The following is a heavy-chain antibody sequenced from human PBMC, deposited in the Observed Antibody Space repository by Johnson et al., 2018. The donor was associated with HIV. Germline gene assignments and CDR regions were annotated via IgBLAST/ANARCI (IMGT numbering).Heavy chain of an antibody. CDR2: INWNGGST. J-gene: IGHJ3*02. D-gene: IGHD1-1*01. CDR1: GFTLDDYG. CDR3: AKDATLQDGTGAFDI. Sequence: VQLVESGGGLVQPGGSMRLSCAASGFTLDDYGMSWVRQVPGKGLEWVSGINWNGGSTGYADSVKGRFTISRDNAKNSLYLQMNSLRAEDTAVYYCAKDATLQDGTGAFDIWGQGTMVTVSS. V-gene: IGHV3-20*04.